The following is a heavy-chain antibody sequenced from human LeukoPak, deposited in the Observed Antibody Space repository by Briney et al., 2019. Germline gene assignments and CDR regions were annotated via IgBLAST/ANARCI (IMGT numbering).Heavy chain of an antibody. CDR3: AKVGVSNYYYYGMDV. J-gene: IGHJ6*02. D-gene: IGHD2-8*01. V-gene: IGHV3-30*18. CDR2: KSYDGSNK. Sequence: GGSLRLSCAASGFTFSSYGMHWVRQAPGKGLECVAVKSYDGSNKYYADSVKGRFTISRDNSKNTLYLQMNSLRAEDTAVYYCAKVGVSNYYYYGMDVWGQGTTVTVSS. CDR1: GFTFSSYG.